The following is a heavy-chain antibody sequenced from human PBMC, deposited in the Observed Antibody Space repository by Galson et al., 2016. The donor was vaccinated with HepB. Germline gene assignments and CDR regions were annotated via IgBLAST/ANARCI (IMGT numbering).Heavy chain of an antibody. D-gene: IGHD1-1*01. CDR1: GYTYTSHY. Sequence: SVKVSCKASGYTYTSHYMHWVRQAPGQGLDWMGMINPSGGSTNYAQRFQGRVSMTRDTSTHTIYMELRSLRPEDTAVYYCARASIYDRREDYWGQGTLVTVSS. CDR3: ARASIYDRREDY. J-gene: IGHJ4*02. V-gene: IGHV1-46*01. CDR2: INPSGGST.